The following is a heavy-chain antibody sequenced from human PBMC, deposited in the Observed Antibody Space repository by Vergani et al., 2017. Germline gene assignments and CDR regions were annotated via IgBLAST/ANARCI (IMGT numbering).Heavy chain of an antibody. Sequence: QVQLVLSGAEVKKPGASVKVSCKASGYTFTSYAMHWVRQAPGQRLEWMGWINAGNGNTKYSQKFQGRVTITRDTSASTAYMELSSLRSEDTAVYYCAREGFYDYVWGSYRLRGGYYFDYWGQGTLVTVSS. CDR3: AREGFYDYVWGSYRLRGGYYFDY. CDR1: GYTFTSYA. CDR2: INAGNGNT. V-gene: IGHV1-3*01. D-gene: IGHD3-16*02. J-gene: IGHJ4*02.